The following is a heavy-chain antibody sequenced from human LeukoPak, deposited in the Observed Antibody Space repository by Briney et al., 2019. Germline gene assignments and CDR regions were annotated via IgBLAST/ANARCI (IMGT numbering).Heavy chain of an antibody. CDR1: GFTFSDYY. CDR2: ISYDGSNK. V-gene: IGHV3-30*18. CDR3: AKEATARVLRYFDWLRGNWFDP. D-gene: IGHD3-9*01. Sequence: GGSLRLSCAASGFTFSDYYMSWIRQAPGKGLEWVAVISYDGSNKYYADSVKGRFTISRDNSKNTLYLQMNSLRAEDTAVYYCAKEATARVLRYFDWLRGNWFDPWGQGTLVTVSS. J-gene: IGHJ5*02.